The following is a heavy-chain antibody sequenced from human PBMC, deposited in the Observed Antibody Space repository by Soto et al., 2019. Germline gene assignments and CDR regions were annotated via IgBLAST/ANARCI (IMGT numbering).Heavy chain of an antibody. CDR1: GDTVSSNSVA. Sequence: SQTRSLTWVGSGDTVSSNSVAWNWVRQAPSRGLEWLGRTYYRSRWYSDYAVSVRSRIDINADTSKNQVSLQLNSVTPEDTAVYYCARSEEDSDYYYYGMDVWGQGTTVTV. J-gene: IGHJ6*02. CDR2: TYYRSRWYS. CDR3: ARSEEDSDYYYYGMDV. D-gene: IGHD2-15*01. V-gene: IGHV6-1*01.